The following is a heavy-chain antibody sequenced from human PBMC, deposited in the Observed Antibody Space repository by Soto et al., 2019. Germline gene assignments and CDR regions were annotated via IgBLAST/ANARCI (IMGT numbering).Heavy chain of an antibody. D-gene: IGHD4-17*01. CDR2: IYYSGST. CDR3: ARIGLTTALL. J-gene: IGHJ4*02. Sequence: QVQLQESGPGLVKPSQTLSLTCTVSGGSINSGDYYWSWIRQPPGKGLEWIGYIYYSGSTYYNPPLSSRVTISIDTSKNHFFLNLSSVTAADTAVYYCARIGLTTALLWGQGTLVTVSS. CDR1: GGSINSGDYY. V-gene: IGHV4-30-4*01.